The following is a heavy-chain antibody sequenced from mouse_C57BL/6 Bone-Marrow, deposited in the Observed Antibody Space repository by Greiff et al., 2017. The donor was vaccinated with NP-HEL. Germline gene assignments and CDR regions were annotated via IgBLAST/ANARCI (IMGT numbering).Heavy chain of an antibody. CDR2: IDPSDGYT. Sequence: QVQLQQSGAELVMPGASVKLSCKASGYTFTSYWMHWVKQRPGQGLEWIGEIDPSDGYTNYNQKFKGKSTLTVDKSSSTAYMQLSSLTSEDSAVYYCSREGGSCYWYFDVWGTGTTVTVSS. CDR1: GYTFTSYW. D-gene: IGHD4-1*02. J-gene: IGHJ1*03. CDR3: SREGGSCYWYFDV. V-gene: IGHV1-69*01.